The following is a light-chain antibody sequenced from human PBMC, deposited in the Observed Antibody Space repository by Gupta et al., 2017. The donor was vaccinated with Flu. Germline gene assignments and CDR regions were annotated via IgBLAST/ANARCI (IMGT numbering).Light chain of an antibody. CDR1: NIENKK. CDR3: PVWDTGSGHVV. Sequence: YVLTHQPAVSVAPGKPARSNCGGDNIENKKVNCYQHKHGQPPVLVFYDNGDRPSGIPERFSGSNSGNTATLTITRVEAGDEAYYYCPVWDTGSGHVVFGVGTEVTVL. J-gene: IGLJ2*01. CDR2: DNG. V-gene: IGLV3-21*03.